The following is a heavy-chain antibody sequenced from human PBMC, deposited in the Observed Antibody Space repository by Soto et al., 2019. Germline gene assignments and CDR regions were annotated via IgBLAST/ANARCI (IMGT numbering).Heavy chain of an antibody. Sequence: GSLILSCTASGFIVSSYAMSLVRQAPGKGLEWVSAISASGDNAYYADSVKGRFTISRDRSKSLYLQMKSLRAEDTTIYYCAKFFVAGTRGYFDSWGQGTLVTVS. CDR3: AKFFVAGTRGYFDS. V-gene: IGHV3-23*01. J-gene: IGHJ4*02. CDR1: GFIVSSYA. D-gene: IGHD6-19*01. CDR2: ISASGDNA.